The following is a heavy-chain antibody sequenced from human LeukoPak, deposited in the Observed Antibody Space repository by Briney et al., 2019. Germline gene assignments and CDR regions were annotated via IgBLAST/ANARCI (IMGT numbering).Heavy chain of an antibody. CDR1: GGSISSTSYY. D-gene: IGHD4-23*01. J-gene: IGHJ3*02. V-gene: IGHV4-39*01. Sequence: PSETLSLTCTFSGGSISSTSYYWGWIRQPPGKGLEWIGSIYYSGSTYYNPSLKSRVTISVDTSKNQFSLKLSSVTAADTAVYYCARQPLTRSRAFDIWGQGTMVTVSS. CDR2: IYYSGST. CDR3: ARQPLTRSRAFDI.